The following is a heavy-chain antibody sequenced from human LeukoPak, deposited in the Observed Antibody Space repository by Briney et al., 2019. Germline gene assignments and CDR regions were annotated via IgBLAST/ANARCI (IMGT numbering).Heavy chain of an antibody. CDR2: IIPIFGTA. CDR3: ARIVVPAAIRSGFDY. Sequence: SVEVSCRASGGTFSSYAMSWVRQAPGQGLEWMGGIIPIFGTANYAQTFQGRVTITADESTSTAYMQLSSLRSEDTAVYYCARIVVPAAIRSGFDYWGQGTLVTVSS. V-gene: IGHV1-69*13. CDR1: GGTFSSYA. D-gene: IGHD2-2*02. J-gene: IGHJ4*02.